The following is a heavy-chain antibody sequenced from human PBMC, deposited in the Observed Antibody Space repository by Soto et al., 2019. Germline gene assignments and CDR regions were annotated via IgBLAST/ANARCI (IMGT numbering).Heavy chain of an antibody. D-gene: IGHD3-16*01. Sequence: SETLCLTCALSGGSFTNYYWSWIRQYPGRGLEWIADINENGHTNYNPSLKSRVTISVDKSQNHLSLRLTSVTAADAAIYYCARGVRWGKPHIPPGFAPWGKGTLVPV. CDR3: ARGVRWGKPHIPPGFAP. CDR1: GGSFTNYY. V-gene: IGHV4-34*01. J-gene: IGHJ5*02. CDR2: INENGHT.